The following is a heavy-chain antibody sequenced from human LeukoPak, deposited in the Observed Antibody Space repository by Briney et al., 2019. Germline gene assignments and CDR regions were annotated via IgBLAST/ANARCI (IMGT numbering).Heavy chain of an antibody. V-gene: IGHV1-18*01. CDR3: ARVTHYYDSSGYSNWFDP. CDR2: ISAYNGNT. CDR1: GYTFTSYG. Sequence: ASVKVSCKASGYTFTSYGISWVRQAPGQGLEWMGWISAYNGNTNYAQKLQGRVTMTTDTSTSTAYMELRSLRSDDTAVCYCARVTHYYDSSGYSNWFDPWGQGTLVAVSS. D-gene: IGHD3-22*01. J-gene: IGHJ5*02.